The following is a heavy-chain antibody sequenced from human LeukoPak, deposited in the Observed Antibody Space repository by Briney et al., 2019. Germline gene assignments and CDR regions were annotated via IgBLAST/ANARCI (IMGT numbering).Heavy chain of an antibody. CDR3: ARDGQDYGDYFWYFDY. CDR1: GFTFSSYG. J-gene: IGHJ4*02. Sequence: GGSLRLSCAASGFTFSSYGMHWVRQAPGKGLEWVAVISYDGSNKYYADSVKGRFTISRDNSKNTLYLQMNSLRAEDTAVYYCARDGQDYGDYFWYFDYWGQGTLVTVSS. V-gene: IGHV3-30*03. D-gene: IGHD4-17*01. CDR2: ISYDGSNK.